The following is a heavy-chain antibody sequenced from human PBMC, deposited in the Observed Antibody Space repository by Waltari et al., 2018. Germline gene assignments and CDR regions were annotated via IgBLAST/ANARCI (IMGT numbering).Heavy chain of an antibody. CDR1: GGSISDSY. J-gene: IGHJ6*03. CDR3: AREGNLLGQSSYYYHMNV. CDR2: IYTSGSS. D-gene: IGHD1-7*01. V-gene: IGHV4-4*08. Sequence: QVQLQESGPGLVTPSETLSLTCTVSGGSISDSYLTWIRQPPGKGLEWIGYIYTSGSSSYNPALKKRVTSFLDTSQNQFALHLNAVTAADTAVYYCAREGNLLGQSSYYYHMNVWGKGTTVTVSS.